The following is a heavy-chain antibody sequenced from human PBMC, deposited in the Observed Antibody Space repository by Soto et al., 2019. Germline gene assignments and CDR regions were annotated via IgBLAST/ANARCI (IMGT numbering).Heavy chain of an antibody. D-gene: IGHD6-19*01. Sequence: EAQLLESGGGLVQPGGSLRLSCAASGFTFSSYAMSWVRQAPGTGLEWVSAISGSGGSTYYADSVKGRFTISRDNSKNTQYLQMNSLRAEDTAVYYCARRSSGWYFDYWGQGTLVTVSS. J-gene: IGHJ4*02. V-gene: IGHV3-23*01. CDR3: ARRSSGWYFDY. CDR2: ISGSGGST. CDR1: GFTFSSYA.